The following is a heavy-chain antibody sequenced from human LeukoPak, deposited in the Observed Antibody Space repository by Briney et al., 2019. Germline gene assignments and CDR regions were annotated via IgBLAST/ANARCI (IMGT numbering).Heavy chain of an antibody. J-gene: IGHJ4*02. CDR1: GFTFSSYG. CDR3: GKYLQTSVGANDY. Sequence: GGSLRLSCAASGFTFSSYGMNWVRQAPGKGLEWVSVISGSGGATFYGDSVQGRFTISRDNSRDTLYLQMNSLTAEDTAVYYCGKYLQTSVGANDYWGQGTLVTVSS. D-gene: IGHD1-26*01. CDR2: ISGSGGAT. V-gene: IGHV3-23*01.